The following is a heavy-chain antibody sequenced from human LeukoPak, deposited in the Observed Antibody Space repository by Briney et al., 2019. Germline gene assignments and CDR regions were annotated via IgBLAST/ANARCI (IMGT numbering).Heavy chain of an antibody. CDR3: ARVPSRIVVVTPPDY. J-gene: IGHJ4*02. CDR2: IIPILGIA. CDR1: GGTFSSYA. D-gene: IGHD3-22*01. Sequence: ASVKVSCKASGGTFSSYAISWVRQAPGQGLEWMGRIIPILGIANYAQKFQGRVTITADKSTSTAYMELSSLRSEDTAVYYCARVPSRIVVVTPPDYWGQGTLVTVSS. V-gene: IGHV1-69*04.